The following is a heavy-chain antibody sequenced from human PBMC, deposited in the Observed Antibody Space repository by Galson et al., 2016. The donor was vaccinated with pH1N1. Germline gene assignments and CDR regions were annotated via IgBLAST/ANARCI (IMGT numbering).Heavy chain of an antibody. D-gene: IGHD4-11*01. J-gene: IGHJ4*02. CDR3: ARQLSDYGNDGLKYYFDS. CDR2: IYYSGNT. CDR1: GDSISTSRFY. Sequence: ETLSLTCTVSGDSISTSRFYWGWIRQPPGKGLEWIASIYYSGNTYYNPSLKSRVTISVDTSNNQFSLKLSSVTAADTAVYSCARQLSDYGNDGLKYYFDSWGQGTLVTVSS. V-gene: IGHV4-39*01.